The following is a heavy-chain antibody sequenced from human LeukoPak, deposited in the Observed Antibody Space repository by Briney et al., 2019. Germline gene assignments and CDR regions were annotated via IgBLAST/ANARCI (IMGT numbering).Heavy chain of an antibody. V-gene: IGHV3-43D*03. CDR2: ISWDGGST. D-gene: IGHD5-24*01. Sequence: QAGGSLRLSCAASGFTFDDYAMHWVRQAPGKGLEWVSLISWDGGSTYYADSVKGRFTISRDNSKNSLYLQMNSLRAEDTALYYCAKAAGEMALITGDYFDYWGQGTLVTVSS. CDR3: AKAAGEMALITGDYFDY. J-gene: IGHJ4*02. CDR1: GFTFDDYA.